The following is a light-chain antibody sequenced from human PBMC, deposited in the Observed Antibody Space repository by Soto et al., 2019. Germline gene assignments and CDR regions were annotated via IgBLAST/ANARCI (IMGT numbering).Light chain of an antibody. CDR2: DAS. Sequence: EIVLTQSPATLSLSPGERATLSCRASQSVSSYLAWYQQEPGQAPRLLIYDASNRATGIPARFSGSGSGTDFTLTISSLEPEDFAVYYCHQRSNWPITFGQGTRLEIK. V-gene: IGKV3-11*01. CDR3: HQRSNWPIT. J-gene: IGKJ5*01. CDR1: QSVSSY.